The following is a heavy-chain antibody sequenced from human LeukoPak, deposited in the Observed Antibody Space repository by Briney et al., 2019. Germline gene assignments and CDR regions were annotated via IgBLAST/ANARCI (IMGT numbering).Heavy chain of an antibody. J-gene: IGHJ4*02. Sequence: PGGSLRLSYAASGFTFSSYWMGWVRQAPGKGLEWVANIKQDGSKKYYVDSVKGRFTISKDNAENSLYLQMSSLRAEDTAVYYCAKLGTYSFDYWGQGTLVTVSS. V-gene: IGHV3-7*05. CDR3: AKLGTYSFDY. D-gene: IGHD1-26*01. CDR1: GFTFSSYW. CDR2: IKQDGSKK.